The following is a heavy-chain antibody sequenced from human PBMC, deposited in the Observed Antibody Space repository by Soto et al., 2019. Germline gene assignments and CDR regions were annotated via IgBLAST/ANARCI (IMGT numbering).Heavy chain of an antibody. CDR2: IYPGNFDI. CDR1: GYSVSNYW. D-gene: IGHD4-17*01. V-gene: IGHV5-51*01. J-gene: IGHJ6*02. CDR3: GRHPYGDYDIMDV. Sequence: TGESLKISCKGSGYSVSNYWIGWVGQMPGKGLEWMGIIYPGNFDIRYSPSFQGQVTISADKSISTAYLQWSSLKASDTAMYYCGRHPYGDYDIMDVWGQGTMVTVSS.